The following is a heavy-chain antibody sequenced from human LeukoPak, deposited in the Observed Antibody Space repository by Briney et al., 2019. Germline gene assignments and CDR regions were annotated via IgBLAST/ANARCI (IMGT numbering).Heavy chain of an antibody. CDR1: EFAVSSNY. Sequence: PGGSLRLSCAASEFAVSSNYMTWVRQAPGNGLEWVSVIYSGGKTYCADSVEGRFTISRDNSKNAVYLQMNSLRAEDTAVYYCARYRMDAGSYTSGWFDPWGQGALVTVSS. CDR2: IYSGGKT. D-gene: IGHD3-10*01. CDR3: ARYRMDAGSYTSGWFDP. J-gene: IGHJ5*02. V-gene: IGHV3-53*01.